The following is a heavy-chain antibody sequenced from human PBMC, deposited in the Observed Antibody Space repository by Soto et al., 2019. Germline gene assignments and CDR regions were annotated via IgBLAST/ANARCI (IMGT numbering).Heavy chain of an antibody. Sequence: EVQLVESGGGLVQPGRSLRLSCAASGFTFDDYAMHWVRQAPGKGLEWVSGISWNSGSIGYADSVKGRFTISRDNAKNSLCLQMTSLRAEDTALYYWAKDAITMVRGVISYYGMDVWGQGTTVTVSS. V-gene: IGHV3-9*01. CDR1: GFTFDDYA. CDR2: ISWNSGSI. CDR3: AKDAITMVRGVISYYGMDV. J-gene: IGHJ6*02. D-gene: IGHD3-10*01.